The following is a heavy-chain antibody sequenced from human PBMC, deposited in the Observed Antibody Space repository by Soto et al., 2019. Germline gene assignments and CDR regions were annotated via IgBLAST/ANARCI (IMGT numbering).Heavy chain of an antibody. D-gene: IGHD2-2*02. CDR1: GYTFTTYA. CDR3: ARAGDDCSTTNCYMIDY. CDR2: INAGNGKT. J-gene: IGHJ4*02. Sequence: ASVKVSCKASGYTFTTYAMHWVRQAPGQRLEWMGWINAGNGKTKYSQKFQGRVTITRDTSATTDYMELSSLRSEDTAVYYCARAGDDCSTTNCYMIDYWGQGTLVTVSS. V-gene: IGHV1-3*01.